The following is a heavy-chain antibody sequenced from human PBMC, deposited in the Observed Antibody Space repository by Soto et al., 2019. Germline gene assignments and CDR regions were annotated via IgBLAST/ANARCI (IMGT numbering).Heavy chain of an antibody. CDR2: ISPRSGGT. CDR1: GYTFIDYY. V-gene: IGHV1-2*02. CDR3: ARPPGYISDWYYFDL. D-gene: IGHD3-9*01. J-gene: IGHJ4*02. Sequence: ASVKVSCKASGYTFIDYYMHWVRQAPGQGFEWMGRISPRSGGTNYAQKFQGRVTMTWDTSLNTAYMEPSSLISEDTAVYYCARPPGYISDWYYFDLWGQGTLVTVSS.